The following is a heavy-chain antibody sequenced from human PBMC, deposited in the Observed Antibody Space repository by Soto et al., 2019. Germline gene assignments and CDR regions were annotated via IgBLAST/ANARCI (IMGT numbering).Heavy chain of an antibody. V-gene: IGHV3-73*01. Sequence: GGSLSLSCAASGFTFSGSAMHWVRQASGKGLEWVGRIRSKANSYATAYAASVKGRFTISRDDSKNTAYLQMNSLKTEDTAVYYCTRQNPFDYWGQGTLVTVSS. CDR3: TRQNPFDY. CDR1: GFTFSGSA. J-gene: IGHJ4*02. CDR2: IRSKANSYAT.